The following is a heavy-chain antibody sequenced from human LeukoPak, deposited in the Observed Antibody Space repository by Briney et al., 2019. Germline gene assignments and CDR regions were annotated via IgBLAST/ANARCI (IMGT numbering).Heavy chain of an antibody. D-gene: IGHD5-24*01. Sequence: GGSLRLSCAASGFTLSSYWMHWVRQAPGKGLVWVSRINSDGSSTSYADSVKGRFTISRGNAKNTLYLQMNSLRAEDTAVYYCARVAGYNSIFDYWGQGTLVTVSS. V-gene: IGHV3-74*01. CDR2: INSDGSST. CDR1: GFTLSSYW. J-gene: IGHJ4*02. CDR3: ARVAGYNSIFDY.